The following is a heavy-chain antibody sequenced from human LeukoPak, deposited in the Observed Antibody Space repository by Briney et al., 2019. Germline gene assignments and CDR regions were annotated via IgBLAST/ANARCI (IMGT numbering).Heavy chain of an antibody. CDR2: IYYSGST. Sequence: PSETLSLTCTVSGGSISSYYWSWIRQPPGKGLEWIGYIYYSGSTNYNPSLKSRVTISVDTSKNQFSLKLSSVTAADTAVYYCARLNYDILTGYYPFRYYYYGMDVWGQGTTVTVSS. CDR3: ARLNYDILTGYYPFRYYYYGMDV. CDR1: GGSISSYY. D-gene: IGHD3-9*01. V-gene: IGHV4-59*08. J-gene: IGHJ6*02.